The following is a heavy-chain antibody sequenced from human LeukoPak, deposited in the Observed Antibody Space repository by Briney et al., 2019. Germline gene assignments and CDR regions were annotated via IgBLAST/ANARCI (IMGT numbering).Heavy chain of an antibody. CDR3: AREAPRNDYGNYVDYYGMDV. J-gene: IGHJ6*02. CDR2: IYYSGST. Sequence: SETLSLTCTVSGGSISSGGYYWSWIRQHPGKGLEWIGYIYYSGSTYYNPSLKSRVTISVDTSKNQFSLKLSSVTAADTAVYYCAREAPRNDYGNYVDYYGMDVWGQGTTVTVSS. D-gene: IGHD4-11*01. V-gene: IGHV4-31*03. CDR1: GGSISSGGYY.